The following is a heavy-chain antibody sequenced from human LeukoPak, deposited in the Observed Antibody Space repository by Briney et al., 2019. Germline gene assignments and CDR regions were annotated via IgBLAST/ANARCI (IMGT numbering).Heavy chain of an antibody. J-gene: IGHJ6*03. V-gene: IGHV5-51*01. D-gene: IGHD5-18*01. CDR3: ARQVLRSGGGYSYGYGDYYYYYYMDV. Sequence: LGESLKISCKGSGYSFTTHWIGWVRQLPGKGLEWMGIIYPGDSDTRYSPSFQGQVTISADKSISTAYLQWSSLKASDTAMYYCARQVLRSGGGYSYGYGDYYYYYYMDVWGKGTTVTVSS. CDR1: GYSFTTHW. CDR2: IYPGDSDT.